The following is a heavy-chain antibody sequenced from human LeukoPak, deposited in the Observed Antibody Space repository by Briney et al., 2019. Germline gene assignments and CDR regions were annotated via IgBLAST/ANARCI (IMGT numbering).Heavy chain of an antibody. Sequence: SETLSLTXAVYSGSFSGYYWSWIRQPPGKGLEWIGEINHSGSTNYNPSLKSRVTISVDTSKNQFSLKLSSVTAADTAVYYCARLAVAGTGSSDLWGRGTLVTVSS. CDR1: SGSFSGYY. J-gene: IGHJ2*01. D-gene: IGHD6-19*01. V-gene: IGHV4-34*01. CDR2: INHSGST. CDR3: ARLAVAGTGSSDL.